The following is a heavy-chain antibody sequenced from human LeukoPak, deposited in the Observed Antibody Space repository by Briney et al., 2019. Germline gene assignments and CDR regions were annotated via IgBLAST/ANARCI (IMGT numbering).Heavy chain of an antibody. CDR3: ARGGDSSGYHPADY. V-gene: IGHV3-74*01. J-gene: IGHJ4*02. Sequence: GGSLRLSCAASGFTFSSYWMHWVRQAPGKGLVWVSRINSDGSSTSYADSVKGRFTISRDNAKNSLYLQMNSLRAEDTAVYYCARGGDSSGYHPADYWGQGTLVTVSS. D-gene: IGHD3-22*01. CDR1: GFTFSSYW. CDR2: INSDGSST.